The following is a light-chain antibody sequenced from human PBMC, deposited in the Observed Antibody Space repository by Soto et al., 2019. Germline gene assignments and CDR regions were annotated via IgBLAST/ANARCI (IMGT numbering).Light chain of an antibody. J-gene: IGKJ2*01. CDR2: GAS. CDR3: QQYGSSPYT. CDR1: QSVSNNY. Sequence: EIVLTQSPGTLSLSPGERATLSCRASQSVSNNYLAWYQQKPGQAPRLVIYGASSMATGIPDRFSGSGSGTDFTLTISRLEPEDFAVYYCQQYGSSPYTFGQGTKLQIK. V-gene: IGKV3-20*01.